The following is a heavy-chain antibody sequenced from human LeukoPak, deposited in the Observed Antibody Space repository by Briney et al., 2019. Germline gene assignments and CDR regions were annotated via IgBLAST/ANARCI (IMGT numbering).Heavy chain of an antibody. V-gene: IGHV1-2*02. D-gene: IGHD2-2*01. J-gene: IGHJ5*02. CDR2: INPNSGGT. CDR1: GYTFTGYY. Sequence: ASVKVSCKASGYTFTGYYIHWVRQAPGQGLEWMGWINPNSGGTNYAQKFQGRVTMTRDTSISTAYMELSRLRSDDTAVYYCARSQGYCSSTSCRRRNWFDPWGQGTLVTVSS. CDR3: ARSQGYCSSTSCRRRNWFDP.